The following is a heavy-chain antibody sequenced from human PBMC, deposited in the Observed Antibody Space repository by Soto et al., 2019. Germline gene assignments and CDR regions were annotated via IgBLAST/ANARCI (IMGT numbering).Heavy chain of an antibody. Sequence: SETLSLTCTVSGGSISSYYWSWVRQPPGKGLEWIGYMYNTGSTVYNPSFKSRVTISVDTSKNQFSLKLNSVTAADTAVCYCARHDYGVYYFDYWGQGTLVTVSS. CDR3: ARHDYGVYYFDY. CDR1: GGSISSYY. D-gene: IGHD4-17*01. V-gene: IGHV4-59*01. CDR2: MYNTGST. J-gene: IGHJ4*02.